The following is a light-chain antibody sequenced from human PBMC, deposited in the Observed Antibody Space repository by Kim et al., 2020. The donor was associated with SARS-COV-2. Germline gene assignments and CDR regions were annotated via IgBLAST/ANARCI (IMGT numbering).Light chain of an antibody. V-gene: IGLV6-57*03. Sequence: GKTVTISCTRSSGSIDGNYVQWYQQRPGGVPTTVIYEDDQRPSGVSDRFSGSIDNSSNSASLTISGLKTEDEADDYCQSYNRSNVVFGGGTQLTVL. J-gene: IGLJ2*01. CDR2: EDD. CDR3: QSYNRSNVV. CDR1: SGSIDGNY.